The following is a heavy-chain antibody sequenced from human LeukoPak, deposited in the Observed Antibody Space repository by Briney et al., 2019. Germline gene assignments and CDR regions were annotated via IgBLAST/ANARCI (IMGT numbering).Heavy chain of an antibody. CDR1: GFTFSSYE. Sequence: AGSLTLSCAASGFTFSSYEMNWVRQAPGKGLEWVSYISGSGGGIYYADSVKGRFTMYRDNARNSLYLQMSSLRAEDTAVYYCARMPLAGQYNDCWGHGNLVSVSS. J-gene: IGHJ4*01. CDR3: ARMPLAGQYNDC. D-gene: IGHD6-19*01. CDR2: ISGSGGGI. V-gene: IGHV3-48*03.